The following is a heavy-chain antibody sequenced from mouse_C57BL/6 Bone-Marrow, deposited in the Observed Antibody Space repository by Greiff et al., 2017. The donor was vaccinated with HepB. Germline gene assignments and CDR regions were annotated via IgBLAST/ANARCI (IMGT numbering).Heavy chain of an antibody. CDR2: IDPEDGET. V-gene: IGHV14-2*01. D-gene: IGHD1-1*01. Sequence: VQLQQSGAELVKPGASVKLSCTASGFNIKDYYMHWVKQSTEQGLEWIGRIDPEDGETKYAPKFQGKATITADTSSNTAYLQLSSLTSEDTAVYYCARGNYYTWCAYWGQGTLVTVSA. CDR3: ARGNYYTWCAY. J-gene: IGHJ3*01. CDR1: GFNIKDYY.